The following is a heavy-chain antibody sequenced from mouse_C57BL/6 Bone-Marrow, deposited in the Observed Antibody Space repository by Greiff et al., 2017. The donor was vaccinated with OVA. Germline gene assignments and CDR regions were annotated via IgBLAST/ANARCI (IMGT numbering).Heavy chain of an antibody. CDR2: INPNNGGT. CDR3: ARPLWGDY. Sequence: EVQLQQSGPELVKPGASVKISCKASGYTFTDYYMNWVKQSHGKSLEWIGDINPNNGGTSYNQKFKGKATLTVDKSSSTAYMELRSLTSEDSAVYYCARPLWGDYWGQGTSVTVSS. V-gene: IGHV1-26*01. J-gene: IGHJ4*01. D-gene: IGHD3-3*01. CDR1: GYTFTDYY.